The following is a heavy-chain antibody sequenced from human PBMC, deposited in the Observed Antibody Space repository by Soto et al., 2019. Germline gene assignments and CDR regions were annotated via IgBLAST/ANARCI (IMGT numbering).Heavy chain of an antibody. D-gene: IGHD3-3*01. CDR1: DGSLIRFDS. V-gene: IGHV4-4*03. CDR2: MSHSEHA. CDR3: ETGNVDSMLEY. J-gene: IGHJ4*02. Sequence: PPETMSLTCVVADGSLIRFDSWTWVRLPPGKGLEWIGKMSHSEHAVYSTSLKSRPSISAHPFKNHFSLWLTGVTAAGPAVYDRETGNVDSMLEYWGQGTQVTVSS.